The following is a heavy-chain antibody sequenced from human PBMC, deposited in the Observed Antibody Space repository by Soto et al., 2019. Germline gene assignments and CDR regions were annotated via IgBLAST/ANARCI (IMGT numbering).Heavy chain of an antibody. CDR2: ISNYNGNT. V-gene: IGHV1-18*04. Sequence: ASVKVSCKSSGYTFTSYGMSWVRQAPGQGLEWMGWISNYNGNTNYAQKVQDRVTMTTDTSASTTYMELRSLRSDATAVYYCARGPRYCSSTTCFSGVTWFDPWGQGTLVTVSS. D-gene: IGHD2-2*01. CDR1: GYTFTSYG. J-gene: IGHJ5*02. CDR3: ARGPRYCSSTTCFSGVTWFDP.